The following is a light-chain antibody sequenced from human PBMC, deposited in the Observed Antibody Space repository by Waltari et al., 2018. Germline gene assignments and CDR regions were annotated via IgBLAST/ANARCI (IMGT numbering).Light chain of an antibody. Sequence: DIVMTQSPDSLAVSLGERATINCKSSQRVLYSSNNKNYIAWYQQKPGQPPKLLMYWASTREFGVPDRFSGSGAGTDFTLTISSLQAEDVAVYYCQQYYSTPRTFGQGTRLEIK. J-gene: IGKJ5*01. CDR1: QRVLYSSNNKNY. CDR2: WAS. V-gene: IGKV4-1*01. CDR3: QQYYSTPRT.